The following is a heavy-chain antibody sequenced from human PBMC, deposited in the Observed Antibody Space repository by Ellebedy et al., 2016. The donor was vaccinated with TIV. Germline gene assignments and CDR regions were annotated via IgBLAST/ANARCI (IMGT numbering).Heavy chain of an antibody. CDR1: GYTFTTYF. D-gene: IGHD6-19*01. J-gene: IGHJ4*02. CDR3: ARMWLGGTFDY. Sequence: ASVKVSCKASGYTFTTYFMHWVRQAPGQGLEWMGIINPSDGLKGYAQKFQGRVTMSSDTSTKTVYLELSSLRSEDTAVYYCARMWLGGTFDYWGQGTLVTVSS. CDR2: INPSDGLK. V-gene: IGHV1-46*01.